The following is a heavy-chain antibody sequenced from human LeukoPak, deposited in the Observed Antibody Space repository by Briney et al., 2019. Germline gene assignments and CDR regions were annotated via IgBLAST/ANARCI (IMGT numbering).Heavy chain of an antibody. V-gene: IGHV5-51*01. CDR3: ARRDCSTSSCPFDY. J-gene: IGHJ4*02. CDR2: IYPDDSET. D-gene: IGHD2-2*01. Sequence: GESLKISCKGSGYNFANYWIAWVRQMPGKGLEWMGIIYPDDSETRYSPSFQGQVTVSADKSISTAYLQWSSLKASDTAMYYCARRDCSTSSCPFDYWGQGTLVTVSS. CDR1: GYNFANYW.